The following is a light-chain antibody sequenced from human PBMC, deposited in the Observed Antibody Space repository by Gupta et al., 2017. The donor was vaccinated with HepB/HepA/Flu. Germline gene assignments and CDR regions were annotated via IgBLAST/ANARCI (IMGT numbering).Light chain of an antibody. J-gene: IGKJ1*01. Sequence: EMVLTQSPGTLSLSPGERATLSCRASQSVSSSYLAWYQQKPGQAPRLLIYGASSRATGIPDRFSGSGSGTDFTLTISRLEPEDFAVYYCQQYGSSWWTFGQGTKVEIK. V-gene: IGKV3-20*01. CDR3: QQYGSSWWT. CDR1: QSVSSSY. CDR2: GAS.